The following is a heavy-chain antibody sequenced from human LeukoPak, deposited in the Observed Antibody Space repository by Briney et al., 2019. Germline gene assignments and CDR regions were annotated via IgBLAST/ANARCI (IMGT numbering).Heavy chain of an antibody. CDR2: IYYSGST. J-gene: IGHJ4*02. V-gene: IGHV4-59*08. Sequence: SQTLALTCTVSGGSISSRYRSWIRQPPGKGLEWIEYIYYSGSTTYNPSLQSRGTISVDASKNQLSLKLSSVTAADTAVYYCASLRGAVAGSPLFDYWGQGTLVTVSS. CDR3: ASLRGAVAGSPLFDY. D-gene: IGHD6-19*01. CDR1: GGSISSRY.